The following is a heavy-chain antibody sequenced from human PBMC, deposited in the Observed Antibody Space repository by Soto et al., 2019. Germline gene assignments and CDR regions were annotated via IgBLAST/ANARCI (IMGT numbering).Heavy chain of an antibody. Sequence: QLHLQESGPGLVKPSATLSLTCTVSGGSISSGDYYWGWIRQPPGEGLEWIGTIYHSGITYYNPSLKSRVTISEDTSNNQSSLKLTFVTAADTAVYYCARQDVRAWGRFDPWGQGTLVTVSS. D-gene: IGHD7-27*01. CDR3: ARQDVRAWGRFDP. CDR1: GGSISSGDYY. V-gene: IGHV4-39*01. J-gene: IGHJ5*02. CDR2: IYHSGIT.